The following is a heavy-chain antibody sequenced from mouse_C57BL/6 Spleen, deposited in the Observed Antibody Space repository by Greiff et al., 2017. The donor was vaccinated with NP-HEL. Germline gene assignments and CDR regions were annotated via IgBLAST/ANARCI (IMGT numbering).Heavy chain of an antibody. CDR2: IWGVGST. Sequence: VKLMESGPGLVAPSQSLSITCTVSGFSLTSYGVDWVRQSPGKGLEWLGVIWGVGSTNYNSALKSRLSISKDNSKSQVFLKMNSLQTDDTAMYYCARRNWEGYFDYWGQGTTLTVSS. CDR3: ARRNWEGYFDY. J-gene: IGHJ2*01. D-gene: IGHD4-1*01. CDR1: GFSLTSYG. V-gene: IGHV2-6*01.